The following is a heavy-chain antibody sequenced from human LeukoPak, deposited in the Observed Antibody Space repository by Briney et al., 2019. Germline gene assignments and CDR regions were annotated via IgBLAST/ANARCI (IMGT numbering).Heavy chain of an antibody. V-gene: IGHV4-39*07. CDR3: ARGILWFGESGYYYYMDV. Sequence: PSETLSLTCTVSGGSISSANYYWGWVRQPPGKGLEWIGNIYYSGNTYYNPSLKSRVTISVDMSKNHFSLKLTSVTAADMAVYYCARGILWFGESGYYYYMDVWGKGTTVTISS. J-gene: IGHJ6*03. CDR1: GGSISSANYY. CDR2: IYYSGNT. D-gene: IGHD3-10*01.